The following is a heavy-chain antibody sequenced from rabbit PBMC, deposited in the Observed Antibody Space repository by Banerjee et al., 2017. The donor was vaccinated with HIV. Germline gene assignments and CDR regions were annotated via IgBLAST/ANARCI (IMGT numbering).Heavy chain of an antibody. D-gene: IGHD5-1*01. V-gene: IGHV1S45*01. CDR2: IDSGIDSA. J-gene: IGHJ4*01. CDR1: GFSFSGAW. Sequence: QQQLEESGGGLVKPEGSLTLTCTASGFSFSGAWMCWVRQAPGKGLEWIGCIDSGIDSAYYASWAKGRFTISKTSSTTVTLQMTSLTAADTATYFCERLWDLWGPGTLVTVS. CDR3: ERLWDL.